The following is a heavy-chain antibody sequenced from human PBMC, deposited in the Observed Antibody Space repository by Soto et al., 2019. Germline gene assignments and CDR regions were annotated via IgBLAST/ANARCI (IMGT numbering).Heavy chain of an antibody. D-gene: IGHD3-22*01. CDR2: IYYSGST. CDR3: ASSDYYDSSGPRDY. J-gene: IGHJ4*02. V-gene: IGHV4-31*03. Sequence: PSETLSLTCTVSGCSISSGGYYWSWIRQHPGKGLEWIGYIYYSGSTYYNPSLKSRVTISVDTSKNQFSLKLSSVTAADTAVYYCASSDYYDSSGPRDYWGQGTLVSVSS. CDR1: GCSISSGGYY.